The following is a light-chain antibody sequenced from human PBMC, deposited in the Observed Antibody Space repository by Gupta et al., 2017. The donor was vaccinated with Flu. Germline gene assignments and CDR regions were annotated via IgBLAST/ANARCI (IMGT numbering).Light chain of an antibody. Sequence: DVVVTQSPLSLPVSPGEPASISCRSSQSLLASNGYSYLDWYVQKPGQSPQLLIYLGSNRASGVPDRFSGSGSGTDFTLKISRVEAEDVGVYYCMQAIQIPKTFGQGTKVEIK. CDR1: QSLLASNGYSY. CDR3: MQAIQIPKT. CDR2: LGS. J-gene: IGKJ1*01. V-gene: IGKV2-28*01.